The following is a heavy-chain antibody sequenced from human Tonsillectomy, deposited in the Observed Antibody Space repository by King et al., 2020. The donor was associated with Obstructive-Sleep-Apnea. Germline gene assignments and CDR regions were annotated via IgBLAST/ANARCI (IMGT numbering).Heavy chain of an antibody. CDR3: ARVPSGIVVAGSPFDY. J-gene: IGHJ4*02. Sequence: QLQESGPGLVKPSETLSLTCTVSGGSISSSSYYWGWIRQPPGKGLEWIGTIYYSGSTYYNPSLQSRVTISVDTSKNQFSLKLSSVTAADTAMYYCARVPSGIVVAGSPFDYWGQGTLVTVSS. CDR1: GGSISSSSYY. CDR2: IYYSGST. D-gene: IGHD6-19*01. V-gene: IGHV4-39*07.